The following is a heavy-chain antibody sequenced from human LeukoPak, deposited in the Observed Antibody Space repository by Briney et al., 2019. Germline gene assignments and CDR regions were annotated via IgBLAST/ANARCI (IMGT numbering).Heavy chain of an antibody. CDR1: GYTFTSYY. V-gene: IGHV1-46*01. CDR2: INPSGGST. D-gene: IGHD4-17*01. CDR3: ARDNHPYGDYSGGYFDY. Sequence: GASVKVSCKASGYTFTSYYMHWVRQAPGQGLEWMGIINPSGGSTSYAQKFQGRVTKTRDTSTSTVYMELSSLRSEDTAVYYCARDNHPYGDYSGGYFDYWGQGTLVTVSS. J-gene: IGHJ4*02.